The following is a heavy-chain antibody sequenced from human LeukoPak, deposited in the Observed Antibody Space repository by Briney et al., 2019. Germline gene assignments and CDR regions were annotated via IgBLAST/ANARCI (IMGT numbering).Heavy chain of an antibody. V-gene: IGHV3-49*03. CDR2: IRGQAYGATI. CDR1: GFTFGDYG. CDR3: ARAGSLVDLHGWYFDF. J-gene: IGHJ4*02. D-gene: IGHD1-26*01. Sequence: GGSLRLSCPTSGFTFGDYGMTWFRQAAGKRLEWVAFIRGQAYGATIEYAASVRGRFSISRDDSKGVAYLQMNGLETEDTAMYYCARAGSLVDLHGWYFDFWGQGTLVTVSS.